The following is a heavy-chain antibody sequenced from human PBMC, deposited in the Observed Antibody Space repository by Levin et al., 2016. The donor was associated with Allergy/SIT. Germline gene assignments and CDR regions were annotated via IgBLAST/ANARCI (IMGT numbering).Heavy chain of an antibody. V-gene: IGHV3-23*01. J-gene: IGHJ6*03. CDR2: ISGSGDST. CDR3: AKSERPIVATITGYYYYYMDV. D-gene: IGHD5-12*01. CDR1: GFTFRRHI. Sequence: GESLKISCAASGFTFRRHIMSWVRQVPGKGLEWVSDISGSGDSTNYAESVKGRFTISRDNSNNTLFLQMNSLRAEDGALYYCAKSERPIVATITGYYYYYMDVWGKGTTVTVSS.